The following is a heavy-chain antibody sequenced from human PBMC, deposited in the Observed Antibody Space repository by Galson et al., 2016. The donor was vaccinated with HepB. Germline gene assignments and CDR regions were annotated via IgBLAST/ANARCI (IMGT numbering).Heavy chain of an antibody. D-gene: IGHD4-17*01. CDR3: AKTYDYGDYGRPNWFES. CDR2: ISGSGGST. CDR1: GFTFSSYW. J-gene: IGHJ5*01. Sequence: SGFTGFTFSSYWMSWVRQAPGRGLEWVSAISGSGGSTYYADSVKGRFTISRDNFRNTLYLQMNSLRAEDTALYYCAKTYDYGDYGRPNWFESWGQGTLVTVSS. V-gene: IGHV3-23*01.